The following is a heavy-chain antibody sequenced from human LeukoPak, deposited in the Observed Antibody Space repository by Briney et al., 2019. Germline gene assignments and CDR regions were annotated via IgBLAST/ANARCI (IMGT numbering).Heavy chain of an antibody. CDR2: INHSGST. CDR3: ARESFTYYDFWSGYYIMDV. V-gene: IGHV4-34*01. CDR1: GGSFSGYY. J-gene: IGHJ6*03. Sequence: SETLSLTCAVYGGSFSGYYWSWIRQPPGKGLEWIGEINHSGSTNYNPSLKSRVTMSVDTSKNQFSLKLSSVTAADTAVYYCARESFTYYDFWSGYYIMDVWGKGTTVTVSS. D-gene: IGHD3-3*01.